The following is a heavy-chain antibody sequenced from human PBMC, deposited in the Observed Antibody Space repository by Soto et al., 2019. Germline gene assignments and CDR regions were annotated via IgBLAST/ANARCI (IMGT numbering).Heavy chain of an antibody. CDR2: ISYDGSNK. J-gene: IGHJ3*02. CDR1: GFTFSSYG. V-gene: IGHV3-30*18. D-gene: IGHD5-18*01. Sequence: GGSLRLSCAASGFTFSSYGMHWVRQAPGKGLEWVAVISYDGSNKYYADSVKGRFTISRDNSKNTLYLQMNSLRAEDTAVYYCAKDMSPIQLWPHDAFDIWGQGTMVTVSS. CDR3: AKDMSPIQLWPHDAFDI.